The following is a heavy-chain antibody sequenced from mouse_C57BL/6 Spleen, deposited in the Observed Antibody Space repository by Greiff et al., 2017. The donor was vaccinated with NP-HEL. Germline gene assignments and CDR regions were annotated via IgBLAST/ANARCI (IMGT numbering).Heavy chain of an antibody. D-gene: IGHD2-4*01. CDR1: GFTFSDYG. CDR3: ARMITHWYFDV. Sequence: DVKLVESGGGLVKPGGSLKLSCAASGFTFSDYGMHWVRQAPEKGLEWVAYISSGSSTIYYADTVKGRFTISRDNAKNTLFLQMTSLRSEDTAMYYCARMITHWYFDVWGTGTTVTVSS. CDR2: ISSGSSTI. J-gene: IGHJ1*03. V-gene: IGHV5-17*01.